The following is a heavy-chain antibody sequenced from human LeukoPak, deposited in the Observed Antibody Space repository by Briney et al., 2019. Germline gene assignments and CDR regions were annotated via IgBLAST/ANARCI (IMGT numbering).Heavy chain of an antibody. J-gene: IGHJ6*03. CDR2: IIPIFGTA. V-gene: IGHV1-69*06. CDR3: ARSMVRGVIKYYYYYMDV. D-gene: IGHD3-10*01. Sequence: SVKVSCKASGYTFTGYYMHWVRQAPGQGLEWMGGIIPIFGTANYAQKFQGRVTITADKSTSTAYMELSSLRSEDTAVYYCARSMVRGVIKYYYYYMDVWGKGTTVTVSS. CDR1: GYTFTGYY.